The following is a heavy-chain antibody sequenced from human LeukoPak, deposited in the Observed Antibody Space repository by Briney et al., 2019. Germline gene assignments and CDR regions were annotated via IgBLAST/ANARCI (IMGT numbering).Heavy chain of an antibody. J-gene: IGHJ4*02. CDR1: GGSISSCSYY. CDR3: ARSKDILTGYCFDY. Sequence: SETLSLTCTVSGGSISSCSYYWGWIRQPPGKGLEWIGYIYYSGSTNYNPSLKSRVTISVDKSKNQFSLKLSSVTAADTAVYYCARSKDILTGYCFDYWGQGTLVTVSS. V-gene: IGHV4-61*05. CDR2: IYYSGST. D-gene: IGHD3-9*01.